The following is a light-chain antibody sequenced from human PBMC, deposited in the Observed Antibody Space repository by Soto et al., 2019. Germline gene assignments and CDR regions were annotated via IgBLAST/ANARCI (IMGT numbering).Light chain of an antibody. V-gene: IGKV1-27*01. CDR2: ATS. CDR3: QKYNSAPLT. J-gene: IGKJ4*01. Sequence: DVQMTQSPSSLSAFVGDRVTITCRASQGIAPYLAWFQQKPGKVPKLLIYATSTLQSGVPSRFSGSGSGTDFTITINSLQTEDVGTYYCQKYNSAPLTFGGGTKVEIK. CDR1: QGIAPY.